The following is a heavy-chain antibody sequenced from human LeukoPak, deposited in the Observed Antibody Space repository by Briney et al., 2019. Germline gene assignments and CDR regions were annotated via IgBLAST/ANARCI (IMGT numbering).Heavy chain of an antibody. CDR3: AREIDSTGYYYGGGYMDV. J-gene: IGHJ6*03. V-gene: IGHV3-11*04. D-gene: IGHD3-22*01. CDR1: GFNFSDYY. Sequence: PGGSLRLSCAASGFNFSDYYMSWVRQAPGKGLEWISFFSSGDTNIKYADSVKGRFTISRDNAKNSLHLQMNSLRAEDTAVYFCAREIDSTGYYYGGGYMDVSGEGTTVTVSS. CDR2: FSSGDTNI.